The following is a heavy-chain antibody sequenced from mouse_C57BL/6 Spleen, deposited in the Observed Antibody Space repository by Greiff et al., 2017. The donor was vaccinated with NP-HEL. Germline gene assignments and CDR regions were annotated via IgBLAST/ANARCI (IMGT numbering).Heavy chain of an antibody. CDR2: ISDGGSYT. D-gene: IGHD1-1*02. Sequence: EVKLMESGGGLVKPGGSLKLSCAASGFTFSSYAMSWVRQTPEKRLEWVATISDGGSYTYYPDNVKGRFTISRDNAKNNLYLQMSHLKSEDTAMYYCADYYFAYWGQGTLVTVSA. V-gene: IGHV5-4*03. CDR3: ADYYFAY. CDR1: GFTFSSYA. J-gene: IGHJ3*01.